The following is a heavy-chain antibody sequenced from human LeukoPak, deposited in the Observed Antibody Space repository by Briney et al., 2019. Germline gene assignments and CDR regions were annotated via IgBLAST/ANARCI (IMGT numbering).Heavy chain of an antibody. V-gene: IGHV3-74*01. CDR3: AKDLGTLISGSYYFYFDY. CDR2: INDDGSDT. Sequence: GGSLRLSCAASGFTFKLYWMHWVRQVPGKRPVWVSRINDDGSDTIYADSVRGRFTISRDDAKNTVYLQMNSLRAEDTAVYYCAKDLGTLISGSYYFYFDYWGQGTLVTVSS. D-gene: IGHD3-10*01. J-gene: IGHJ4*02. CDR1: GFTFKLYW.